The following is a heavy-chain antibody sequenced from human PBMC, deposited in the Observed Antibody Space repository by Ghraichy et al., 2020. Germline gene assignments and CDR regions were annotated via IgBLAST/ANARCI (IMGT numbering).Heavy chain of an antibody. D-gene: IGHD3-10*01. CDR2: IYYSGST. CDR1: GGSISSSSYY. Sequence: SETLSLTCTVSGGSISSSSYYWGWIRQPPGKGLEWIGSIYYSGSTYYNPSLKSRDTISVDTSKNQFSLKLSSVTAADTAVYYCARGDYYGSGTLDYWGQGTLVTVSS. CDR3: ARGDYYGSGTLDY. J-gene: IGHJ4*02. V-gene: IGHV4-39*01.